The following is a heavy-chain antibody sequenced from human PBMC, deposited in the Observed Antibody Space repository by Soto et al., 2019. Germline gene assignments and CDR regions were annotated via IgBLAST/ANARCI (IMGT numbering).Heavy chain of an antibody. Sequence: QVQLQQSGPGLVKPSQTLSLTCAISGDSVSSNSAAWNWIRQSPSRGLEWLGRTYYRSKWYNDYAVSVKSRITINPDTSKNQFSLQLNSVTPEDTAVYYCARGALSSIAARHYYGMDVWGQGTTVTVSS. CDR1: GDSVSSNSAA. V-gene: IGHV6-1*01. J-gene: IGHJ6*02. D-gene: IGHD6-6*01. CDR3: ARGALSSIAARHYYGMDV. CDR2: TYYRSKWYN.